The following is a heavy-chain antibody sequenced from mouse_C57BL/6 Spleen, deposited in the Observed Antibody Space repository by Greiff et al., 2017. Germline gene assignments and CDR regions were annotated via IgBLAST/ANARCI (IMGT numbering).Heavy chain of an antibody. V-gene: IGHV5-6*01. CDR3: ARHGPYYFDY. Sequence: EVKLVESGGDLVKPGGSLKLSCAASGFTFSSYGMSWVRQTPDKRLEWVATISSGGSYTYYPDSVKGRFTIARDNAKNPLYLQMSSLKSEDTAMYYCARHGPYYFDYWGQGTTLTVSS. CDR1: GFTFSSYG. CDR2: ISSGGSYT. J-gene: IGHJ2*01.